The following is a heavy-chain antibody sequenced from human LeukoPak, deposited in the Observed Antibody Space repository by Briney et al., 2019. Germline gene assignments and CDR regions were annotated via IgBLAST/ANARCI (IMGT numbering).Heavy chain of an antibody. Sequence: SETLSLTCAVYGGPFSGYYWNWIRQPPGKGLEWIGEINHNGYTNYNPSLESRVAISVDTSKNQFSLKVYSLTAADTAVYFCARAGTGNRSAVFDYWGQEILVTVSS. V-gene: IGHV4-34*01. CDR2: INHNGYT. CDR1: GGPFSGYY. J-gene: IGHJ4*02. CDR3: ARAGTGNRSAVFDY. D-gene: IGHD3/OR15-3a*01.